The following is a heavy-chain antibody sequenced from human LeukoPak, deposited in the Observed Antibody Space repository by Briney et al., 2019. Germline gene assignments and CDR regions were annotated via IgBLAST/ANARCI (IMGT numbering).Heavy chain of an antibody. J-gene: IGHJ4*02. CDR1: GGSISSYY. V-gene: IGHV4-59*08. CDR2: IYYSGST. Sequence: SETLSLTCTVSGGSISSYYWSWIRQPPGKGLEWIGYIYYSGSTNYNPSLKSRVTISVDTSKNQFSLKLSSVTAADTAVYYCARRRGYYSGGSCYSVFDYWGQGTLVTVSS. D-gene: IGHD2-15*01. CDR3: ARRRGYYSGGSCYSVFDY.